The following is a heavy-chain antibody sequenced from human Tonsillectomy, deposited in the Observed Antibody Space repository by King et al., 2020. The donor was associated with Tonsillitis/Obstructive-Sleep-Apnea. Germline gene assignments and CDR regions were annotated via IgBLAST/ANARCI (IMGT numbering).Heavy chain of an antibody. CDR2: ITPFNGNT. CDR1: TYTFTYRH. V-gene: IGHV1-45*02. J-gene: IGHJ3*02. Sequence: QLVESGAEVKKTGSSVKVSCKASTYTFTYRHLHWVRQAPGQALEWMGWITPFNGNTNYAQKFQDRATVTWDRSMSTAYMELSSLRSEDTAMYYCARLGPEDDVFDIWGQGTMVTVSS. CDR3: ARLGPEDDVFDI. D-gene: IGHD1-26*01.